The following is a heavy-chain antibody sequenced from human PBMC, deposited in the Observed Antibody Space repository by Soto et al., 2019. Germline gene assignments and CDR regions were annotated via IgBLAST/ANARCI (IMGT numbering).Heavy chain of an antibody. CDR2: INAGTGNT. D-gene: IGHD4-17*01. CDR3: ARDRTTSSTRQFDY. V-gene: IGHV1-3*01. Sequence: QVQLVQSGAEVKTPGASVKLSCKASGYIFTNYAIHWVRQAPGQRLEWMGWINAGTGNTRYSQKFQGRITISTDASASTAYIDLNSLRSEDTAVYYCARDRTTSSTRQFDYRGQGSLVTVSS. CDR1: GYIFTNYA. J-gene: IGHJ4*02.